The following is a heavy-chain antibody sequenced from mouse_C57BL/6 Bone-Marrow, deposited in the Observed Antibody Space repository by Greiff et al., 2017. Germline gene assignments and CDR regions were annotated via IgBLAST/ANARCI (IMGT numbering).Heavy chain of an antibody. Sequence: VKLMESGAELVRPGTSVKVSCKASGYAFTDYLIEWVKQRPGQGLEWIGVINPGSGGTNYNEKFKGKATLTAEKSSSTAYMQLSSLTSEDSAVYFCARDGYYSYYFDYWGQGTTLTVSS. CDR2: INPGSGGT. D-gene: IGHD2-3*01. CDR3: ARDGYYSYYFDY. CDR1: GYAFTDYL. V-gene: IGHV1-54*01. J-gene: IGHJ2*01.